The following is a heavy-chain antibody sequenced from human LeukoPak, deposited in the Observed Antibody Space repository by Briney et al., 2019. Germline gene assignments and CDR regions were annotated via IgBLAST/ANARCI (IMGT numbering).Heavy chain of an antibody. D-gene: IGHD6-19*01. CDR2: MNPDSGNT. Sequence: ASVKVSCKASGYTFTSYDMNWVRQATGQGLEWMGWMNPDSGNTDYAQKFQGRVTITADESTSTAYMELSSLRSEDTAVYYCARHSGSDYYYGMDVWGQGTTVTVSS. CDR1: GYTFTSYD. V-gene: IGHV1-8*01. J-gene: IGHJ6*02. CDR3: ARHSGSDYYYGMDV.